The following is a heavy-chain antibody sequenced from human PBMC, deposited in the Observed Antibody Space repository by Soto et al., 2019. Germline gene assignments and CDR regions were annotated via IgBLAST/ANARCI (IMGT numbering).Heavy chain of an antibody. CDR1: GDSMTTNGSY. J-gene: IGHJ4*02. CDR2: IYHTGSS. CDR3: PGLRDIYFIDS. D-gene: IGHD1-1*01. V-gene: IGHV4-31*03. Sequence: SETLSLTCSVSGDSMTTNGSYWIWARQHPVKSLEWNVYIYHTGSSYYGPSCKSRVNIALDTSKQQFALSLSAVTAAYTAVYYCPGLRDIYFIDSWGQGALVTVSS.